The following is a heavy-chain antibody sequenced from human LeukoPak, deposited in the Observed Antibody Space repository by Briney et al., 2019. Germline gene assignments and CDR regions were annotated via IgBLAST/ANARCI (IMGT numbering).Heavy chain of an antibody. J-gene: IGHJ4*02. CDR2: IYSGGGT. CDR1: GFTVSSNY. V-gene: IGHV3-53*01. CDR3: ASPYYYASGSFDV. D-gene: IGHD3-10*01. Sequence: GGSLRLSCAASGFTVSSNYISWVRQVPGKGLEWVSVIYSGGGTNYADSVKGRFTISRDNSKNTLYLQMNSLRAEDTAVYYCASPYYYASGSFDVWGQGTLVTVSS.